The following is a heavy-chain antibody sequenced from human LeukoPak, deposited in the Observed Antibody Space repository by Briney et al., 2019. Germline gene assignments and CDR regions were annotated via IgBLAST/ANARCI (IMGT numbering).Heavy chain of an antibody. CDR3: ARLRRHGYYFDY. V-gene: IGHV4-39*01. CDR2: IYYSGST. CDR1: GGSISSSSYY. D-gene: IGHD4-17*01. J-gene: IGHJ4*02. Sequence: PSETLSLTCTVSGGSISSSSYYWGWIRQPPGKGLEWIGSIYYSGSTYYNPSLKSRVTISVDTSKNQFSLKLSSVTAADTAVYYCARLRRHGYYFDYWGQGTLVTVSS.